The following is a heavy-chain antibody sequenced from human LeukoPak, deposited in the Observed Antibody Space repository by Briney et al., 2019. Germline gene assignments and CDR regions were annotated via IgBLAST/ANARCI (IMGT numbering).Heavy chain of an antibody. CDR1: GFTVSSNY. D-gene: IGHD5-12*01. J-gene: IGHJ4*02. CDR3: ARDSRYSGYDFDY. Sequence: GGSLRLSCAASGFTVSSNYMTWVRQAPGKGLEWVSVIYSGGSTYSADSVKGRFTISRDSSRNTLYLQINSLRAEDTAVYYCARDSRYSGYDFDYWGQGTLVTVSS. CDR2: IYSGGST. V-gene: IGHV3-53*01.